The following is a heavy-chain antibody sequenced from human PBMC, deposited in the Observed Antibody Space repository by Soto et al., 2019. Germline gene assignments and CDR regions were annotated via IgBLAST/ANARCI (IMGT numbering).Heavy chain of an antibody. CDR1: GFTFSSYA. Sequence: EVQLLESGGGLVQPGGSLRLSCAASGFTFSSYAMSWVRQAPGKGLEWVSAISGSGGSTYYADSVKGRFTISRDNSKNTLYLQMNSLRAEDTAVYYCVKGPMIVVDYFDYWGQGTLVTVSS. D-gene: IGHD3-22*01. V-gene: IGHV3-23*01. J-gene: IGHJ4*02. CDR3: VKGPMIVVDYFDY. CDR2: ISGSGGST.